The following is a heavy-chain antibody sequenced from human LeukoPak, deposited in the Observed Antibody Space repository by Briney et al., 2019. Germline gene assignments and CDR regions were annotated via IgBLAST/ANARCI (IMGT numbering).Heavy chain of an antibody. D-gene: IGHD4-23*01. Sequence: ASVKVSCKASGYTFTGYYMHWVRQAPGQGLEWMGWINPNSGGTNYAQKFQGRVTMTRDTSISTAYMELSRLRSDDTAVYYCARARLGYGGNWLASWGQGTLVTVSS. CDR2: INPNSGGT. CDR1: GYTFTGYY. V-gene: IGHV1-2*02. J-gene: IGHJ5*01. CDR3: ARARLGYGGNWLAS.